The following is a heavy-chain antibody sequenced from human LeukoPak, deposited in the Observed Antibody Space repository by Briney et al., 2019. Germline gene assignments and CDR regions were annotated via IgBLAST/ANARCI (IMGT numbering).Heavy chain of an antibody. Sequence: GGSLRLSCAASGFIFSTYSMNWVRQAPGKGLEWVSSISSSTSYIYYADSVKGRFTISRDNAKNSLYLQVNSLKTEDTAVYYCTTEGYSYGFVVDVWGKGTTVTVSS. D-gene: IGHD5-18*01. CDR1: GFIFSTYS. CDR2: ISSSTSYI. J-gene: IGHJ6*04. V-gene: IGHV3-21*03. CDR3: TTEGYSYGFVVDV.